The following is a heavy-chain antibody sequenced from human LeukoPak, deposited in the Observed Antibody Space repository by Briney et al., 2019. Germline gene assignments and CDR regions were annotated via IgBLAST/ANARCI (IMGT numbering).Heavy chain of an antibody. J-gene: IGHJ4*02. V-gene: IGHV3-30-3*01. Sequence: PGGSLRLSCAASGFTFSSYAMHWVRQAPGKGLEWVAVISYDGSNKYYADSVKGRFTISRDNSKNTLYLQMNSLRAEDTAVYYCNAVSGVYSGGWYVDYWGQGTLVTVSS. CDR1: GFTFSSYA. D-gene: IGHD6-19*01. CDR2: ISYDGSNK. CDR3: NAVSGVYSGGWYVDY.